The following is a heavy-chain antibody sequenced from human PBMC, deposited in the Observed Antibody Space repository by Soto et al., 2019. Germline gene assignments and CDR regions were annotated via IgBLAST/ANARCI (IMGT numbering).Heavy chain of an antibody. CDR1: GFTFSSYW. CDR3: TRWGVTRTSTYGFDL. D-gene: IGHD4-17*01. Sequence: EVQLVESGGGLVQPGWSLRLSCAASGFTFSSYWMHWIRQVPGKRLVWVSRMRTDGTETTYADSVEGRFDISRDKPENTVYLQMNHLTAEGTAVYYCTRWGVTRTSTYGFDLWGPGTMVSVSS. V-gene: IGHV3-74*01. CDR2: MRTDGTET. J-gene: IGHJ3*01.